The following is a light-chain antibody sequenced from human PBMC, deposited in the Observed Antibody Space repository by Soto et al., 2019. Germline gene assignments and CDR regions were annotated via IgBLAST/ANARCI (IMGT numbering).Light chain of an antibody. CDR3: QQRNTWPFT. CDR2: DAS. Sequence: EIVLAQSPATLSLSPGERATLSCRASQSVSNYLAWYQQKPGQAPRLLIYDASNRATGIPARFSGSGSGTDYTLTISSPQPEDSDVYYCQQRNTWPFTFGPGTNVDF. CDR1: QSVSNY. J-gene: IGKJ3*01. V-gene: IGKV3-11*01.